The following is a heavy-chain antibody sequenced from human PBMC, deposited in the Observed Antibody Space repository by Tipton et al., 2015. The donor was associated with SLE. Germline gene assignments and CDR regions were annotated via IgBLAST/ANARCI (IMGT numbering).Heavy chain of an antibody. D-gene: IGHD6-19*01. CDR2: ISYDGSNK. J-gene: IGHJ4*02. V-gene: IGHV3-30*04. CDR3: ARDPRLYSSGWYGYFDY. CDR1: GFTFSSYA. Sequence: SLRLSCAASGFTFSSYAMHWVRQAPGKGLEWVAVISYDGSNKYYADSVKGRFTISRDNSKNTLYLQMNSLRAEDTAVYYCARDPRLYSSGWYGYFDYWGQGTLVTVSS.